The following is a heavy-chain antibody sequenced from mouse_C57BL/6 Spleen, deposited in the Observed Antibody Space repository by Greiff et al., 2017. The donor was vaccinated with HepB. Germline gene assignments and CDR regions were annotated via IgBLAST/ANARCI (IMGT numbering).Heavy chain of an antibody. V-gene: IGHV1-55*01. CDR3: ARWIYYDYDDAMDY. CDR1: GYTFTSYW. J-gene: IGHJ4*01. D-gene: IGHD2-4*01. CDR2: IYPGSGST. Sequence: QVQLQQPGAELVKPGASVKMSCKASGYTFTSYWITWVKQRPGQGLECIGDIYPGSGSTNYNEKFKSKATLTVDTSSSTAYMQLSSLTSEDSAVYYCARWIYYDYDDAMDYWGQGTSVTVSS.